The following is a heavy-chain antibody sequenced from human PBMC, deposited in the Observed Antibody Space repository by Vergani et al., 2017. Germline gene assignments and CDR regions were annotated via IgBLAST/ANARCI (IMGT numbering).Heavy chain of an antibody. CDR3: ARKALTMIVPGAFDI. D-gene: IGHD3-22*01. J-gene: IGHJ3*02. CDR1: GYSISSGYY. Sequence: QVQLQESGPGLVKPSETLSLTCAVSGYSISSGYYWGWIRQPPGKGLEWIGSIYHSGSTYYNPSLKSRVTISVDTSKNQFSLKLSSVTAADTAVYYCARKALTMIVPGAFDIWGQGTMVTVSS. V-gene: IGHV4-38-2*01. CDR2: IYHSGST.